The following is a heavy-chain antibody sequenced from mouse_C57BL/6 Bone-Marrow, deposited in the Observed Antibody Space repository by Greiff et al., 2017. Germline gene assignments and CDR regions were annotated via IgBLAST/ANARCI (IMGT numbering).Heavy chain of an antibody. Sequence: QVQLQQPGAELVKPGASVKLSCKASGYTFTSYWMPWVKQRPGQGLEWIGEIDPSDSYTNYNQKFKGKATLTVDTSSSTASLQLSSLTSEDSAVYYGGTAQATAWFAYWGQGTLVTVSA. V-gene: IGHV1-50*01. D-gene: IGHD3-2*02. CDR1: GYTFTSYW. CDR3: GTAQATAWFAY. CDR2: IDPSDSYT. J-gene: IGHJ3*01.